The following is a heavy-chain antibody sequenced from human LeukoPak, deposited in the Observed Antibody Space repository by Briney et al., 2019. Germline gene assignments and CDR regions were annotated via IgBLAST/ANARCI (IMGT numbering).Heavy chain of an antibody. D-gene: IGHD1-26*01. J-gene: IGHJ4*02. V-gene: IGHV3-23*01. CDR1: GFTFSTYA. Sequence: GGSLRLSCAASGFTFSTYAMSWVRQAPGKGLEWVSSISAGGGYTYYADSVKGRFTISRDNSKNTLYLQMNSLRAEDTAVYYCAFGVRKWLGGSYYFDYWGQGTLVTVSS. CDR3: AFGVRKWLGGSYYFDY. CDR2: ISAGGGYT.